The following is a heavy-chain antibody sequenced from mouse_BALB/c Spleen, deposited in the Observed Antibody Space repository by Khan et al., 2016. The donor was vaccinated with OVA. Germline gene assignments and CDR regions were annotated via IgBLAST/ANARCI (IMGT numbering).Heavy chain of an antibody. J-gene: IGHJ4*01. CDR3: ASELGRYYAMDY. Sequence: EVQLVESGPGLVKPSQSLSLTCTVTGYSITSDYAWNWIRQFPGNKLEWMGCISYSGSTNYSPSLKSRISITRDTSKNQFFLQLNSVTAEDTATYYCASELGRYYAMDYWGQGTSVTVSS. D-gene: IGHD4-1*01. V-gene: IGHV3-2*02. CDR1: GYSITSDYA. CDR2: ISYSGST.